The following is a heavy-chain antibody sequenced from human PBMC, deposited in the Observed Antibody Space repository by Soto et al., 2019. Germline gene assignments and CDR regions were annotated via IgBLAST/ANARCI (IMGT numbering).Heavy chain of an antibody. D-gene: IGHD3-10*01. J-gene: IGHJ4*02. V-gene: IGHV3-33*01. CDR1: GFTFSSYG. CDR2: IWYDGSNK. Sequence: QVQLVESGGGVVQPGRSLRLSCAASGFTFSSYGMHWVRQAPGKGLEWVAVIWYDGSNKYYADSVKGRFTISRDNSKNTLYLQMNSLRAEDTAVYYCARSGQYYGWGGGDYWGQGTLGTVSS. CDR3: ARSGQYYGWGGGDY.